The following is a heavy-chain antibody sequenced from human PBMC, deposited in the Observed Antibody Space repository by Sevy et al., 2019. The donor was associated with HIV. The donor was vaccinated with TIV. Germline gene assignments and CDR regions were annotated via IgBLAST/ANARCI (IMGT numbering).Heavy chain of an antibody. CDR3: ARDVGVTMVRGVISDYYYGMDV. J-gene: IGHJ6*02. CDR1: GFTFSSYS. D-gene: IGHD3-10*01. Sequence: GGSLRLSCAASGFTFSSYSMNWVRQAPGKGLEWVSSISSSSSYIYYVDSVKGRFTISRDNAKNSLYLQMNSLRAEDTAVYYCARDVGVTMVRGVISDYYYGMDVWGQGTTVTVSS. V-gene: IGHV3-21*01. CDR2: ISSSSSYI.